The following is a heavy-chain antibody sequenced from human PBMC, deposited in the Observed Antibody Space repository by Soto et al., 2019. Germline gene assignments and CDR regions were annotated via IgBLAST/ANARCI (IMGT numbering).Heavy chain of an antibody. CDR3: AISTAYYDILTGYAQGDYYYGMDV. CDR2: INHSGST. V-gene: IGHV4-34*01. Sequence: SETLSLTCAVYGGSFSGYYWSWIRQPPGKGLEWIGEINHSGSTNYNPSLKSRVTISVDTSKNQFSLKLSSVTAADTAVYYCAISTAYYDILTGYAQGDYYYGMDVWGQGTTVTVSS. J-gene: IGHJ6*02. D-gene: IGHD3-9*01. CDR1: GGSFSGYY.